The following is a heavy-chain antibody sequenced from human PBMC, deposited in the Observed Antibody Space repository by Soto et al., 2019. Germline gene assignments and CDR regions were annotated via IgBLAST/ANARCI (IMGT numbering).Heavy chain of an antibody. J-gene: IGHJ5*02. CDR3: SGDLAAGGGWFDP. D-gene: IGHD6-13*01. CDR1: GYTFTSYG. V-gene: IGHV1-18*04. Sequence: ASVKVSCKAAGYTFTSYGISWVRQAPGQGLEWMGWISAYNGNTNYAQKLQGRVTMTTDTSTSTAYMELRSLRSDDTAVYYCSGDLAAGGGWFDPWGQGTLVTVSS. CDR2: ISAYNGNT.